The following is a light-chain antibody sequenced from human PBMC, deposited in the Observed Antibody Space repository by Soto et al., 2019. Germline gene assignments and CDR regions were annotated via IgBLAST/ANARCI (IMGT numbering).Light chain of an antibody. V-gene: IGKV3-11*01. CDR1: QSVSSC. J-gene: IGKJ5*01. CDR3: QQCGTRPPIT. Sequence: EIVLTQSPATVSLSPGERVTLSCRASQSVSSCLAWYQQKPGQAPRLLIYDTSIRAAAIPARFSGGGSGTDFTLTISSLEPGDFAVYFCQQCGTRPPITFGQGTRLEIK. CDR2: DTS.